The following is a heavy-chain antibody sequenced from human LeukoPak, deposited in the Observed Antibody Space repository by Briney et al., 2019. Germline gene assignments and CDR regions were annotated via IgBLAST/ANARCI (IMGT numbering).Heavy chain of an antibody. CDR3: ARARYCSGGSCYFDY. V-gene: IGHV3-30*03. CDR2: ISYDGNNK. D-gene: IGHD2-15*01. CDR1: GITFSSYG. Sequence: GGSLRLSCAASGITFSSYGMHWVRQAPGKGLEWVAVISYDGNNKYYADSVKGRFTISRDSAKNSLYLQMNSLRAGDTAVYYCARARYCSGGSCYFDYWGQGTLVTVSS. J-gene: IGHJ4*02.